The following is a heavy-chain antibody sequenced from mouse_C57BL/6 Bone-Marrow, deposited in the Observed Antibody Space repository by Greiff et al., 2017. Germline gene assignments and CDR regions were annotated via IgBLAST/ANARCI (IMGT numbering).Heavy chain of an antibody. J-gene: IGHJ4*01. Sequence: EVQGVESGGGLVQPGGSLKLSCAASGFTFSDYYMYWVRQTPEERLEWVAYISNGGGSTYYPDTVKGRFTISRDNDKNTLYLQMSRLKSEDTAMYYCARESSGYDYAMDYWGQGTSVTVSS. CDR1: GFTFSDYY. V-gene: IGHV5-12*01. D-gene: IGHD3-2*02. CDR2: ISNGGGST. CDR3: ARESSGYDYAMDY.